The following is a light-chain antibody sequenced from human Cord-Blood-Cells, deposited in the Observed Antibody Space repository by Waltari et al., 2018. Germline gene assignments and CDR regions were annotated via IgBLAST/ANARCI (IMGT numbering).Light chain of an antibody. V-gene: IGLV2-11*01. Sequence: QSALTQPRSVSGSPGQSVTISCTGTSSDVGGYNYVSWYLQHPGKAPKLIIYDVSKRPSGVPDRFSGSKAGNRASLTICGLQAEHESDYYCCSYAGSYTYVFGTGTKVTVL. CDR1: SSDVGGYNY. CDR2: DVS. J-gene: IGLJ1*01. CDR3: CSYAGSYTYV.